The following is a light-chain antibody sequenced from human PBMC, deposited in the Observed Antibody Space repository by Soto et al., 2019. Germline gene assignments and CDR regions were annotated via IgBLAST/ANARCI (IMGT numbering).Light chain of an antibody. J-gene: IGLJ2*01. V-gene: IGLV2-8*01. CDR3: SSYGGSNTVV. CDR1: SSDVGGYNY. Sequence: QSVLTQPPSASGSPGQSVTISCTGSSSDVGGYNYVSCYQQHPGKAPKLMIYEVSKRPSGVPDRLSGSKAGNTASLTVSGLQAEDEADYYCSSYGGSNTVVFGGGTKLTVL. CDR2: EVS.